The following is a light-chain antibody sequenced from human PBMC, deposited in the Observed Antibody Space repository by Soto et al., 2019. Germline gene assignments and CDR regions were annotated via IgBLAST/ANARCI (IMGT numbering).Light chain of an antibody. CDR1: QSISNH. CDR3: QQYDTYWT. J-gene: IGKJ1*01. V-gene: IGKV1-5*03. CDR2: EAS. Sequence: VDVKVLISCRASQSISNHLTWYQQKPGKAPKLLIYEASSLESGVPSRFGGSGSGTEFTLTISSLQPEDFSTYYCQQYDTYWTFGQGTEVEIK.